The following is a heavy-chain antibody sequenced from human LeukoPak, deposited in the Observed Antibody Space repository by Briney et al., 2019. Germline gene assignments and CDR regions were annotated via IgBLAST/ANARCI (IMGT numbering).Heavy chain of an antibody. V-gene: IGHV4-61*02. CDR2: IYTSGST. CDR3: ARAGPGGFDP. J-gene: IGHJ5*02. D-gene: IGHD3-10*01. CDR1: GGSISSGSYY. Sequence: SETLSLTCTVSGGSISSGSYYWSWIRQPAVKGLEWIGRIYTSGSTNYNPSLKSRVTISVDTSKNQFSLKLSSVTAADTAVYYCARAGPGGFDPWGQGTLVTVSS.